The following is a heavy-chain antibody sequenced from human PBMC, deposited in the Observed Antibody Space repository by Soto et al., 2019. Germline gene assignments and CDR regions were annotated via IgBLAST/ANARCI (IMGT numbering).Heavy chain of an antibody. Sequence: QVQLQESGPGLVKPSQTLSLTCTVSGASVNSGDFHWSWIRQRPGAGLEWIGYIFFSGNTYYNPSLRGRLSIYMDTSKTLCSLMLTFMTAADSAVYYCTRDSPPPPYFSYFGMDVWGQGTTVTVSS. CDR1: GASVNSGDFH. CDR3: TRDSPPPPYFSYFGMDV. CDR2: IFFSGNT. V-gene: IGHV4-31*03. J-gene: IGHJ6*02.